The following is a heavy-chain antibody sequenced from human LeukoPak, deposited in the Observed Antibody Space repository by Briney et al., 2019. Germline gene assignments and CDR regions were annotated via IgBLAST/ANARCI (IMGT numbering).Heavy chain of an antibody. V-gene: IGHV4-4*09. CDR2: ILTSGST. CDR1: GGSISSYH. CDR3: ARLRVSGSYLYYFDY. J-gene: IGHJ4*02. D-gene: IGHD1-26*01. Sequence: SETLSLTCTVSGGSISSYHCSWVRQPPGKGLEWIGYILTSGSTNYNPSLKSRLTISVDTSKNQFTLKLSSVTAADTAVYYCARLRVSGSYLYYFDYWGQGTLVTVSS.